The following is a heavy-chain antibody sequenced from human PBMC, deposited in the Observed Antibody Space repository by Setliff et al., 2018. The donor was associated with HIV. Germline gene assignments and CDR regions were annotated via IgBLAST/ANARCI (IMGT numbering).Heavy chain of an antibody. V-gene: IGHV1-18*04. D-gene: IGHD1-1*01. CDR3: ARTQYTTTWPGNY. Sequence: ASVKVSCKTSGFIFNNFGVTWVRQAPGQGLEWVAWISLYNEYKYYAPHFLGRVTMSTDTSTSTVDLELRGRRADDTAIYYCARTQYTTTWPGNYWGQGTLVTVSS. CDR2: ISLYNEYK. J-gene: IGHJ4*02. CDR1: GFIFNNFG.